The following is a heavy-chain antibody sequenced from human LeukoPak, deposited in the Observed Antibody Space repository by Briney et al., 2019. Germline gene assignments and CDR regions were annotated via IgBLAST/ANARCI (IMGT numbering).Heavy chain of an antibody. D-gene: IGHD5-18*01. CDR2: INPNSGGT. Sequence: ASVKVSCKASGYTFTGYYMHWVRQAPGQGLEWMGWINPNSGGTNYAQKFQGWVTMTRDTSISTAHMELSRLRSDDTAVYYCARTLGGYSYGFNYWGQGTLVTVSS. CDR1: GYTFTGYY. CDR3: ARTLGGYSYGFNY. J-gene: IGHJ4*02. V-gene: IGHV1-2*04.